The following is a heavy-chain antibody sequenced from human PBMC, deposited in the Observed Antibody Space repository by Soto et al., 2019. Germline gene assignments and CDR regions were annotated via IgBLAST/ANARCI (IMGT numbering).Heavy chain of an antibody. V-gene: IGHV3-23*01. CDR3: ASAPEYCGGDCYSHWYFDL. J-gene: IGHJ2*01. CDR1: GFTFSSYA. Sequence: GYLRLSCAASGFTFSSYAMSWVRQAPGKGLEWVSAISVSGGSTYYADSVKGRFTISRDNSKNTLYLQMNRLRAEDTAVYYCASAPEYCGGDCYSHWYFDLWGRGTLVTVSS. D-gene: IGHD2-21*02. CDR2: ISVSGGST.